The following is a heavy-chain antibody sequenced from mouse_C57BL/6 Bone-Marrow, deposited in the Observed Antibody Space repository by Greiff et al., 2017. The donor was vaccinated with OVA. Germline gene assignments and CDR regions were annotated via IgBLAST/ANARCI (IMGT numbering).Heavy chain of an antibody. CDR1: GFTFSSYG. V-gene: IGHV5-6*01. Sequence: EVKLVESGGDLVKPGGSLKLSCAASGFTFSSYGMSWVRPTPDKRLEWVATISSGGSYTYYPDSVKGRFTISRDNAKNTLYLQMSSLKSEDTAMYYCARPLYDSSYGKVDYWGQGTSVTVSS. CDR3: ARPLYDSSYGKVDY. CDR2: ISSGGSYT. D-gene: IGHD1-1*01. J-gene: IGHJ4*01.